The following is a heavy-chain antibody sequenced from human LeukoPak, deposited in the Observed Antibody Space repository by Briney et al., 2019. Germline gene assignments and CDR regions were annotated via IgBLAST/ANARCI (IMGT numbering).Heavy chain of an antibody. Sequence: GSLRLSCAASGFTFSSYGMHWVRQAPGKGLEWVAVISYDGSNKYYADSVKGRFTISRDNSKNTLYLQMNSLRAEDTAVYYCAKVGARYCSGGSCSYFDYWGQGTLVTVSS. D-gene: IGHD2-15*01. V-gene: IGHV3-30*18. CDR1: GFTFSSYG. J-gene: IGHJ4*02. CDR2: ISYDGSNK. CDR3: AKVGARYCSGGSCSYFDY.